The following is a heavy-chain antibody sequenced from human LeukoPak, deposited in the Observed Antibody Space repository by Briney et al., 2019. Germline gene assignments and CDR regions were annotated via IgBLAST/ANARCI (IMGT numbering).Heavy chain of an antibody. V-gene: IGHV3-30-3*01. CDR2: ISYDGSNK. CDR3: ARAYCSGGSCYFDY. CDR1: GFTFSSYA. J-gene: IGHJ4*02. D-gene: IGHD2-15*01. Sequence: GGSLRLSCAASGFTFSSYAMHWVRQAPGKGLEWVAVISYDGSNKYYADSVKGRFTISRDNSKNTLYLQMNSLRAEDTAVYYCARAYCSGGSCYFDYWGQGTLVTVSS.